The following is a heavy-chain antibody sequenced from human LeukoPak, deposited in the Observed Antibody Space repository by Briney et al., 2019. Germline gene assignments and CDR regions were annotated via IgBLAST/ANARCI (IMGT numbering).Heavy chain of an antibody. CDR3: ARGYCSGGSCYTGLAFDI. J-gene: IGHJ3*02. V-gene: IGHV4-59*12. CDR1: GGSISSYY. D-gene: IGHD2-15*01. CDR2: IYYSGST. Sequence: SETLSLTCTVSGGSISSYYWSWIRQPPGKGLEWIGYIYYSGSTYYNPSLKSRVTISVDRSRNQFSLKLSSVTAADTAVYYCARGYCSGGSCYTGLAFDIWGQGTMVTVSS.